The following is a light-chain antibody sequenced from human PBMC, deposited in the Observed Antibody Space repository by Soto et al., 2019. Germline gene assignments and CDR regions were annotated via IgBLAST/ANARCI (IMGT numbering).Light chain of an antibody. Sequence: EIVLPQSPDTLSLSPGERATLSCRVSRSVNIFLAWYQQKPGQAPRLLLYDASNRATGIPVRFSGSGSETNFTLTSSSLEPEDFAVYYGQQRSRWPVTFGQGTKVEFK. V-gene: IGKV3-11*01. CDR3: QQRSRWPVT. CDR2: DAS. CDR1: RSVNIF. J-gene: IGKJ1*01.